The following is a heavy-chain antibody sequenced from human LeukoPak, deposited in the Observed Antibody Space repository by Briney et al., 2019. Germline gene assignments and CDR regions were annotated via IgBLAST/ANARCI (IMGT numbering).Heavy chain of an antibody. V-gene: IGHV4-59*01. CDR1: GGSISSYY. CDR3: ARGRRGYCSSTSCSNWFDP. CDR2: IYYSGST. D-gene: IGHD2-2*03. Sequence: MTSETLSLTCTVSGGSISSYYWSWIGQPPGKGLEWIWYIYYSGSTNYNPSLKSRVTISVDTSTNQFSLKLSSVTAADTAVYYCARGRRGYCSSTSCSNWFDPWGQGTLVTVSS. J-gene: IGHJ5*02.